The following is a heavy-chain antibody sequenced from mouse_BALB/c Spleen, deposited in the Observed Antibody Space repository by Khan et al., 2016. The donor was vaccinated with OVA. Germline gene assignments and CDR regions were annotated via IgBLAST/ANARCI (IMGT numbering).Heavy chain of an antibody. J-gene: IGHJ4*01. CDR2: ISNSGST. V-gene: IGHV3-2*02. CDR3: ASELGRYYAMDY. Sequence: EVQLQESGPGLVKPSQSLSLTCTVTGYSITRDYAWNWIRQFPGNKLEWMAYISNSGSTSYNPSLKSRISITPDTSKNQFFLHLNSVTSEATATYYCASELGRYYAMDYWGQGTSVTVSS. CDR1: GYSITRDYA. D-gene: IGHD4-1*01.